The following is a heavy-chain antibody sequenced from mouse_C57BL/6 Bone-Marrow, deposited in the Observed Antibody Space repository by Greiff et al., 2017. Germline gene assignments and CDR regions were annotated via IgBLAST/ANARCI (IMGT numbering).Heavy chain of an antibody. Sequence: VQLQQSGTVLARPGASVKMSCKTSGYTFTSYWMHWVKQRPGQGLEWIGAIYPGNSDTSYNQKFKGKAKLTAVTSASATYMELSSLTNEDSAVYYCTRSGDTYYYGSSPRFAYWGQGTLVTVSA. CDR3: TRSGDTYYYGSSPRFAY. J-gene: IGHJ3*01. CDR1: GYTFTSYW. CDR2: IYPGNSDT. D-gene: IGHD1-1*01. V-gene: IGHV1-5*01.